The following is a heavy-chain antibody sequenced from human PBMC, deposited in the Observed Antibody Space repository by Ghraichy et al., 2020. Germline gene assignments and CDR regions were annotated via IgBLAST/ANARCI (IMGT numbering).Heavy chain of an antibody. D-gene: IGHD4-17*01. CDR3: AKDYGDYNDYFDY. Sequence: GGSLRLSCAASGFTFSSYGMHWVRQAPGKGLEWVAVISYDGSNKYYADSVKGRFTISRDNSKNTLYLQMNSLRAEDTAVYYCAKDYGDYNDYFDYWGQGTLVTVSS. J-gene: IGHJ4*02. CDR1: GFTFSSYG. CDR2: ISYDGSNK. V-gene: IGHV3-30*18.